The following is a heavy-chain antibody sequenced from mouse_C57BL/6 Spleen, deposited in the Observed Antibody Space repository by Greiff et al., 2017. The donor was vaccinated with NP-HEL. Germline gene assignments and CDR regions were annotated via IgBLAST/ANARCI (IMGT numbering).Heavy chain of an antibody. Sequence: QVQLKESGPGLVQPSQSLSITCTVSGFSLTSYGVHWVRQSPGKGLEWLGVIWSGGSTDYNAAFISRLSISKDNSKSQVFFKMNSLQADDTAIYYFARNFSPLTGWYFDVWGTGTTVTVSS. J-gene: IGHJ1*03. CDR3: ARNFSPLTGWYFDV. V-gene: IGHV2-2*01. D-gene: IGHD4-1*01. CDR1: GFSLTSYG. CDR2: IWSGGST.